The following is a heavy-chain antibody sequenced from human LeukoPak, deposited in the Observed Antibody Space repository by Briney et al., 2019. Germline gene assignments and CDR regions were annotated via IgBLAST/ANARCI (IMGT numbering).Heavy chain of an antibody. D-gene: IGHD6-13*01. CDR1: GYSFSTFW. J-gene: IGHJ4*02. CDR2: IYPADSDT. V-gene: IGHV5-51*01. CDR3: ARQQYNSSWYY. Sequence: GESLKISCKGSGYSFSTFWIAWVRQMPGKGLEWMGIIYPADSDTRYSPSFQGQVTISADKSINTAYLQWSSLKASDTAIYYCARQQYNSSWYYWGQGTLVTVSS.